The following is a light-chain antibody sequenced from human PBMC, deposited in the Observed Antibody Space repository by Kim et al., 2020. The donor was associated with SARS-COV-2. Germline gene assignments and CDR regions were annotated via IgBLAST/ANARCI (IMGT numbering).Light chain of an antibody. J-gene: IGKJ5*01. Sequence: SPGDSATLSCRARQSISTHLGWYQQKPGQAPRLLIYDTSTRSTGVPARFSGSGSGTEFTLTISSLQSEDFAVYYCQQYNTWPPITFGQGTRLEIK. CDR1: QSISTH. CDR3: QQYNTWPPIT. CDR2: DTS. V-gene: IGKV3-15*01.